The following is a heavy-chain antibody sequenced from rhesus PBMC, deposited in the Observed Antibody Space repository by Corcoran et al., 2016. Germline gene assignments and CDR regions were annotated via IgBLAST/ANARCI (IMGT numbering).Heavy chain of an antibody. J-gene: IGHJ4*01. CDR3: ARMEYCTGSGCYMGNRTGTFDY. CDR2: IRNKANGGTA. Sequence: EVRLVESGGGLVQPGGSLRLSCAASGFTFSDYYMSWVRQAPGKGPEWVGFIRNKANGGTAEYAASVKGRFTISRDDAKSIASLQMNSLKTEDTAVYYCARMEYCTGSGCYMGNRTGTFDYWGQGVLVTVSS. CDR1: GFTFSDYY. V-gene: IGHV3-116*02. D-gene: IGHD2-21*01.